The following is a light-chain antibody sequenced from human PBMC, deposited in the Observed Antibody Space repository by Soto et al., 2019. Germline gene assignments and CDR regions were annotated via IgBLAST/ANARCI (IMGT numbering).Light chain of an antibody. Sequence: DIQMTQSPSSLSASVGDRVTITFQASQDISNYFNWYQQKPGKAPKLLIYDASNLETGVPSRFSGSGSGTDFTFTISSLQPEDIATYYCQQYDNLPLTFGGGTKVEIK. CDR3: QQYDNLPLT. CDR2: DAS. CDR1: QDISNY. V-gene: IGKV1-33*01. J-gene: IGKJ4*01.